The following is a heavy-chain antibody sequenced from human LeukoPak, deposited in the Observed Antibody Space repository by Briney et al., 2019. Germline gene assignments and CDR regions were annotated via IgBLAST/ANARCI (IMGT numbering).Heavy chain of an antibody. CDR2: ISGSGGST. CDR3: AKAGGVWGTFDY. Sequence: GGSLRLSCAASGFTFSSYAMSWVRQAPGKGLEWASAISGSGGSTYYADSVKGRFTISRDNSKNTLYLQMNSLRAEDTAVYYCAKAGGVWGTFDYWGQGTLVTVSS. V-gene: IGHV3-23*01. CDR1: GFTFSSYA. J-gene: IGHJ4*02. D-gene: IGHD3-16*01.